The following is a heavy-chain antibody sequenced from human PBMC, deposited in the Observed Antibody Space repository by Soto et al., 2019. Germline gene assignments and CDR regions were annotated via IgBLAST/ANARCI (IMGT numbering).Heavy chain of an antibody. CDR3: ARDGVAVTTGISGY. J-gene: IGHJ4*02. CDR2: INAGNGNT. V-gene: IGHV1-3*01. CDR1: GYTFTSYA. D-gene: IGHD4-4*01. Sequence: QVQLVQSGAEVKKPGASVKVSCKASGYTFTSYAMHWVRQAPGQRLEWMGWINAGNGNTKYAQDFQGRVTMTTDTSTNTAYMELRSLRSDDTAVYYCARDGVAVTTGISGYWGQGTLVTVSS.